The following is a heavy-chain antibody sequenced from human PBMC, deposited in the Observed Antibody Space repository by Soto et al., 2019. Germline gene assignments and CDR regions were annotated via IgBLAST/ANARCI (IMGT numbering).Heavy chain of an antibody. CDR3: ARDCNVGYYDFWSGYSYNWFDP. D-gene: IGHD3-3*01. CDR1: GYTFTSYG. J-gene: IGHJ5*02. Sequence: ASVKVSCKASGYTFTSYGISWVRQAPGQGLEWMGWISAYNGNTNYARKLQGRVTMTTDTSTSTAYMELRSLRSDDTAVYYCARDCNVGYYDFWSGYSYNWFDPWGQGTLVTVSS. CDR2: ISAYNGNT. V-gene: IGHV1-18*01.